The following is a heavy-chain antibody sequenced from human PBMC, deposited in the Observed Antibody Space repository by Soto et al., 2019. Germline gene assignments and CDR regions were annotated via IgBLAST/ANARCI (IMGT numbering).Heavy chain of an antibody. D-gene: IGHD2-21*01. J-gene: IGHJ5*02. V-gene: IGHV4-59*01. CDR1: GGSISSYY. CDR3: ARRAVVAVTGSLDNWLDP. CDR2: IYYSGST. Sequence: SETLSLTCTVSGGSISSYYWSWIRQPPGKGLEWIGYIYYSGSTNYNPSLKSRVTISVDTSRNQFSLKVNPVTAADTAVYYCARRAVVAVTGSLDNWLDPWGQGILVTVSS.